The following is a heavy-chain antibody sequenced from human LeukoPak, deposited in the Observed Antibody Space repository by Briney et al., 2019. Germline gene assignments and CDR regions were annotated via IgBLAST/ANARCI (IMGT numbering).Heavy chain of an antibody. CDR3: ARARLRFDH. J-gene: IGHJ5*02. Sequence: SETLSLTCTVSGGSVCSGSYYWSWIRQPPGKGLEWIGYIYYSGSTNYNPSLKSRVTISVDTSKNQFSLKLSSVTAADTAVYYCARARLRFDHWGQGTLVTVSS. V-gene: IGHV4-61*01. D-gene: IGHD5-12*01. CDR1: GGSVCSGSYY. CDR2: IYYSGST.